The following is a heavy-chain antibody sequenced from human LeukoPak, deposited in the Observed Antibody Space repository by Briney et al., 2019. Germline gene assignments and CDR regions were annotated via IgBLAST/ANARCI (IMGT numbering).Heavy chain of an antibody. D-gene: IGHD2-2*01. Sequence: GGSLRLSCAASGFTVSSNYMSWVRQAPGKGLEWVSVIYSGGSTYYADSVKGRFTISRDNSKNTLYLQMNSLRAEDTAVYYCARDCSSTSCYADGYFDYWGQGTLVTVSS. J-gene: IGHJ4*02. V-gene: IGHV3-66*01. CDR3: ARDCSSTSCYADGYFDY. CDR1: GFTVSSNY. CDR2: IYSGGST.